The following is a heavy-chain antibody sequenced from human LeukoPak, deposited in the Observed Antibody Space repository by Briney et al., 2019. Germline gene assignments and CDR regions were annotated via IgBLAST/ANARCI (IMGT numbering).Heavy chain of an antibody. V-gene: IGHV3-23*01. Sequence: PGGSLRLSCVVSGFRISSNSMSWVRQAPGKGLEWVAGISDNGESTYYALSVGGRFTISRDNSKNTLYLQMQRLRAEDTAVYYCVKFGERGYTYGPLFQSWGQGTRVTVSS. J-gene: IGHJ4*02. CDR1: GFRISSNS. D-gene: IGHD5-18*01. CDR3: VKFGERGYTYGPLFQS. CDR2: ISDNGEST.